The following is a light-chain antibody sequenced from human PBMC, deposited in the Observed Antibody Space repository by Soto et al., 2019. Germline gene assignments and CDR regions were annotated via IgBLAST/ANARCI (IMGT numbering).Light chain of an antibody. CDR3: HQYGSTPFT. V-gene: IGKV3-20*01. Sequence: EIVLTQSPGTLSLSPGDRATLSCRASQGVIANSLAWYQHKVGQAPRLLIYGSFSTATGIPDRFSGNGSETDFTLTSSRLEPDDFVVYFCHQYGSTPFTFGPGTKVDIK. CDR1: QGVIANS. J-gene: IGKJ3*01. CDR2: GSF.